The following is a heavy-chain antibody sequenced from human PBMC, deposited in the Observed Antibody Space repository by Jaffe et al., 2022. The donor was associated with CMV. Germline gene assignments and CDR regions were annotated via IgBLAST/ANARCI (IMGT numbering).Heavy chain of an antibody. D-gene: IGHD5-12*01. CDR1: GFTFSNAW. V-gene: IGHV3-15*01. J-gene: IGHJ4*02. Sequence: EVHLVESGGGLVKPGGSLKLSCAASGFTFSNAWMSWVRQAPGKGLEWVGRIKSKTAGGTTDYAAPVKGRFTISRDDSENTLYLQMNSLKSEDTAVYYCAWPTRGLGKWGQGTLVTVSS. CDR2: IKSKTAGGTT. CDR3: AWPTRGLGK.